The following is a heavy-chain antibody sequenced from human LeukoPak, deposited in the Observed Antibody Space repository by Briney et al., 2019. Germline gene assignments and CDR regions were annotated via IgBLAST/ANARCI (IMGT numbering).Heavy chain of an antibody. J-gene: IGHJ6*02. D-gene: IGHD6-6*01. CDR3: ARHRRRIAARRVPTMDV. CDR1: GGSISSGGYS. Sequence: PSQTLSLTCAVSGGSISSGGYSWSWIRQPPWKGLEWIGYIYHSGSTYYNPSLKSRVTISVDTSKNQFSLKLSSVTAADTAVYYCARHRRRIAARRVPTMDVWGQGTTVTVSS. CDR2: IYHSGST. V-gene: IGHV4-30-2*01.